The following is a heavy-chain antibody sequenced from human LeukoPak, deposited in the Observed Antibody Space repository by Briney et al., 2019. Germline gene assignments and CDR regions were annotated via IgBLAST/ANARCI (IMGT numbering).Heavy chain of an antibody. CDR1: GYTFTSYF. CDR3: ARAHYYDSSDYGGIEH. D-gene: IGHD3-22*01. J-gene: IGHJ1*01. Sequence: ASVMDSWKASGYTFTSYFMHWVRQAPGQGLEWMGIINPSGGSTNYAQKFQGRVTMTRDTSTSTVYMELSSLRSEDTAVYYCARAHYYDSSDYGGIEHWGQRTLGTVSS. CDR2: INPSGGST. V-gene: IGHV1-46*01.